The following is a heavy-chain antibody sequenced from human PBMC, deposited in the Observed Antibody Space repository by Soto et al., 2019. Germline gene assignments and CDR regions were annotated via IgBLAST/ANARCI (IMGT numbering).Heavy chain of an antibody. CDR3: AKGQGIAAAGTPYNWFDP. D-gene: IGHD6-13*01. V-gene: IGHV3-23*01. J-gene: IGHJ5*02. CDR1: GFTFISYA. CDR2: ISGSGGST. Sequence: EVQLLESGGGLVQPGGSLRLSCAASGFTFISYAMSWVRQAPGKGLEWVSAISGSGGSTYYADSVKGRFTISRDHSKNPLYLQMNSLRAEDTAVYYCAKGQGIAAAGTPYNWFDPWGQGPLVTVSS.